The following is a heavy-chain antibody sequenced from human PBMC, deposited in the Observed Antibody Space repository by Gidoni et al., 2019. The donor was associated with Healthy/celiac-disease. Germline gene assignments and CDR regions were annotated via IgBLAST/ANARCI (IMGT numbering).Heavy chain of an antibody. J-gene: IGHJ4*02. Sequence: EVQLVESGGGLVQPGRSLRLSCAASGFTFDDYAMHWVRQAPGKGLEWVSGISWNSGSIGYADSVKGRFTISRDNAKNSLYLQMNSLRAEDTALYYCAKDMYDSSGYFDYWGQGTLVTVSS. CDR1: GFTFDDYA. D-gene: IGHD3-22*01. CDR3: AKDMYDSSGYFDY. CDR2: ISWNSGSI. V-gene: IGHV3-9*01.